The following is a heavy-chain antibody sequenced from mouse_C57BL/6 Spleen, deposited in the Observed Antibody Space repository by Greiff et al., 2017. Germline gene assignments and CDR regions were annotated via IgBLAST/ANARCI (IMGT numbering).Heavy chain of an antibody. D-gene: IGHD1-1*01. CDR2: ILPGSGST. J-gene: IGHJ4*01. CDR3: ARSGDYGSSSVDYYAMDY. V-gene: IGHV1-9*01. CDR1: GYTFTGYW. Sequence: QVQLQQSGAELMKPGASVKLSCKATGYTFTGYWIEWVKQRPGHGLEWIGEILPGSGSTNYNEKFKGKATFTADTSSNTAYMQLSSLTTEDSAIYYCARSGDYGSSSVDYYAMDYWGQGTSVTVSS.